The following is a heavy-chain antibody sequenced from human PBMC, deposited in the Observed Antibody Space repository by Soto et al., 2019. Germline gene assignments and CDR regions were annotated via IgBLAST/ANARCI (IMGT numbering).Heavy chain of an antibody. D-gene: IGHD2-15*01. CDR2: IQSGGTT. CDR3: ARDDVLCDGGRCYGIPLDV. CDR1: GFTVSSKY. J-gene: IGHJ6*01. Sequence: EVQLVESGGGLVQPGGSLRLSCAASGFTVSSKYMTWVRQAPGKGLEWVSLIQSGGTTYYADSVKGRFTISRDTSENTLHLQMDSLRVGDRAVYYCARDDVLCDGGRCYGIPLDVW. V-gene: IGHV3-66*01.